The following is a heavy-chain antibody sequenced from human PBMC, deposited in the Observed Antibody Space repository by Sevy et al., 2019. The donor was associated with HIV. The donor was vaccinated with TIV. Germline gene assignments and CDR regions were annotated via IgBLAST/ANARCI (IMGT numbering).Heavy chain of an antibody. CDR1: GGTFSSYA. CDR3: AREVEMAQQGFDY. V-gene: IGHV1-69*13. CDR2: IIPIFTTA. Sequence: VKVSCKASGGTFSSYAISWVRQAPGQGLEWMGGIIPIFTTANYAQKFQGRVTITADESTSTAYMELSSLRSEDTAVYYCAREVEMAQQGFDYWGQGTLVTVSS. J-gene: IGHJ4*02. D-gene: IGHD2-15*01.